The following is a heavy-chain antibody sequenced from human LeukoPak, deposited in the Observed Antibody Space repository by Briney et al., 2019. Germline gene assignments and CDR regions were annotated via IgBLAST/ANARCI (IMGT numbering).Heavy chain of an antibody. J-gene: IGHJ4*02. CDR3: AREQRVYRSYYDSSGYHDY. D-gene: IGHD3-22*01. CDR2: IYTSGST. V-gene: IGHV4-61*02. CDR1: GGSISSSNYY. Sequence: PSQTLSLTCSVSGGSISSSNYYWSWIRQPAGKGLEWIGRIYTSGSTNYNPSLKSRVTISVDTSKNHFSLKLTSVTAADTAVYYCAREQRVYRSYYDSSGYHDYWGQGTLVTVSS.